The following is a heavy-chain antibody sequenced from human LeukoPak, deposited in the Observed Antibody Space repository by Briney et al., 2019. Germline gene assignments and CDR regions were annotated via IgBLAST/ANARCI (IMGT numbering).Heavy chain of an antibody. V-gene: IGHV4-39*07. CDR2: IYHSGST. D-gene: IGHD4-11*01. CDR1: SGSISTSNYY. Sequence: PSETLSLTCTVSSGSISTSNYYWGWVRQPPGKALEWIGSIYHSGSTYCNPSLKSRVSISVDTSKNQFSLRLSSVTAADTAVYYCARTLTPLRTGFDYWGQGTLVTVSS. J-gene: IGHJ4*02. CDR3: ARTLTPLRTGFDY.